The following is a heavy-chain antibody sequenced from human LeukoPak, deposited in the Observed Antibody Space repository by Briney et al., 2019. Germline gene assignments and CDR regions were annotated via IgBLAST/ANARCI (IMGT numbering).Heavy chain of an antibody. CDR3: AREVRVPAAMRGYYYYYGMDV. Sequence: SETLSLTCTASGGTISSGGYYWSWVRQPPGKGLEWIAYIYYSGSTYYNPSLKSRVTISVDTSKNQFSLKLSSVTAADTAVYYCAREVRVPAAMRGYYYYYGMDVWGQGTTVTVSS. CDR1: GGTISSGGYY. CDR2: IYYSGST. V-gene: IGHV4-30-4*01. J-gene: IGHJ6*02. D-gene: IGHD2-2*01.